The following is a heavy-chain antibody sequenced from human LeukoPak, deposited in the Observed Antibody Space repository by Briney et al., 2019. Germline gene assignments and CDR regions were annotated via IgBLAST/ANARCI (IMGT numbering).Heavy chain of an antibody. CDR1: GGSINNNY. CDR3: ARGGQYSGY. V-gene: IGHV4-59*01. D-gene: IGHD2-15*01. CDR2: TYYSGST. Sequence: PSETLSLTCTVSGGSINNNYWSWIRQPPGKGLEWIGYTYYSGSTNYNPSLKSRVTMSVDTAKNQVSLKLNSVTPADTAVYYCARGGQYSGYWGQGTLVTVSS. J-gene: IGHJ4*02.